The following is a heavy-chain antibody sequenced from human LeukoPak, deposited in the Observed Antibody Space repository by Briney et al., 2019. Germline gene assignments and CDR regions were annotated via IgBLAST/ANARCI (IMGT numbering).Heavy chain of an antibody. J-gene: IGHJ4*02. Sequence: SVKVSCKASGGTFSSYAISWVRQAPGQGLEWMGRIIPIFGTANYAQKFQGRVTITTDESTSTAYMELSSLRSEDTAVYYCARTRYYDYVWGSYRYEDYWGQGTLVPVSS. CDR3: ARTRYYDYVWGSYRYEDY. V-gene: IGHV1-69*05. CDR1: GGTFSSYA. CDR2: IIPIFGTA. D-gene: IGHD3-16*02.